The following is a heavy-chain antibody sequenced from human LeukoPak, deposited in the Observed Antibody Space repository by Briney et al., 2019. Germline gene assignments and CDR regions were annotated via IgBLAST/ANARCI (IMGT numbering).Heavy chain of an antibody. J-gene: IGHJ4*02. D-gene: IGHD2-2*01. V-gene: IGHV3-30*18. CDR1: GFTFSSYG. CDR2: ISSDGSNK. CDR3: AKGYCSGTSCYSGLD. Sequence: GRSLRLSCAASGFTFSSYGMHWVRQAPGKGLEWVAVISSDGSNKYYADSVKGRFTISRDNSKNTLSLQINSLRPEDTAVYYCAKGYCSGTSCYSGLDWGQGTLVTVSS.